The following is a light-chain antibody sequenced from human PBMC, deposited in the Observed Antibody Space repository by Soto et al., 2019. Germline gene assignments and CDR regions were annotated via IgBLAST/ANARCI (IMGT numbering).Light chain of an antibody. Sequence: QSALTQPASVSGSPGQSITISCTGTSSDVGSYNLVSWYQQHPGKAPKLMIYEGSKRPSGVSNRFSGSKSGNTASLTISGLQAEDEADYYCCSLRVFGTGTQLTVL. CDR2: EGS. CDR1: SSDVGSYNL. V-gene: IGLV2-23*01. J-gene: IGLJ1*01. CDR3: CSLRV.